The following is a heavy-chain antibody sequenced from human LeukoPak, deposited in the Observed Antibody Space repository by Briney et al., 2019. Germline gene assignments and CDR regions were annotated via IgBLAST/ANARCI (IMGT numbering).Heavy chain of an antibody. CDR3: ARGPPRLNWFDP. Sequence: ASAKVSCKASGYTFTSYAIHWVRQAPGQRLEWMGWIIAGNGNTKYSQNFQGRVTIARDTSASTAYMELSSLRSEDTAIYYCARGPPRLNWFDPWGQGTLVTVSS. J-gene: IGHJ5*02. CDR2: IIAGNGNT. V-gene: IGHV1-3*01. CDR1: GYTFTSYA. D-gene: IGHD6-25*01.